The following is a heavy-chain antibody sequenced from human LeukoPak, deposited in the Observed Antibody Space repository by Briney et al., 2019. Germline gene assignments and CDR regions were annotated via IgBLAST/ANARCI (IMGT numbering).Heavy chain of an antibody. J-gene: IGHJ5*02. CDR3: ARGFYYDFWSGPSGFDP. V-gene: IGHV3-23*01. D-gene: IGHD3-3*01. CDR2: FSRSGPDT. CDR1: GFTFGSSA. Sequence: PGGSLRLSCAASGFTFGSSAMSWVRQAPGKGPEWVSTFSRSGPDTYYADSVKGRFTISRDNSKNTLYLQMNSLRAEDTAVYYCARGFYYDFWSGPSGFDPWGQGTLVTVSS.